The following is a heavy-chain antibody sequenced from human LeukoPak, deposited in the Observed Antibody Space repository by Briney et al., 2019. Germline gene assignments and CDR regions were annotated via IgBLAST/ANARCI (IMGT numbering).Heavy chain of an antibody. CDR2: IIPVFGTP. J-gene: IGHJ4*02. D-gene: IGHD6-13*01. CDR3: ARGPASNWPVDI. CDR1: GGSFTSYA. Sequence: GASVKVSCKASGGSFTSYAISWVRQAPGQGLEWMGGIIPVFGTPKYAQDFQGRVTITADDSTTTAYMELSSLTSKDTAVYYCARGPASNWPVDIWGQGTLVTVSP. V-gene: IGHV1-69*13.